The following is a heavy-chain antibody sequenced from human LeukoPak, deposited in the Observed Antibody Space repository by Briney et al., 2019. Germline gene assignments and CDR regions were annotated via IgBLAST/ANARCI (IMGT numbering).Heavy chain of an antibody. CDR1: GGTFSSYA. CDR3: ATAGETDCSSTSCYTEGLGYYYYGMDV. V-gene: IGHV1-69*13. Sequence: VASVKVSCKASGGTFSSYAISWVRHAPGQGLEWMGGIIPIFGTANYAQKFQGRVTITADESTSTAYMELSSLRSEDTAVYYCATAGETDCSSTSCYTEGLGYYYYGMDVWGKGTTVTVSS. CDR2: IIPIFGTA. D-gene: IGHD2-2*02. J-gene: IGHJ6*04.